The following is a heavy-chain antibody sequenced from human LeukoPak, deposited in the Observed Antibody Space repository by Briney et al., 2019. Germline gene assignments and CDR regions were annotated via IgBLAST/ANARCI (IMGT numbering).Heavy chain of an antibody. J-gene: IGHJ4*02. CDR3: AKDRLLAPKYYLDY. CDR2: ISSSSSNI. Sequence: PGGSLRLSCAASGFTFSNYAMSWVRQAPGKGLEWVSYISSSSSNIYYADSVKGRFTISRDNAKNSLYLQMNSLRAEDTAVYYCAKDRLLAPKYYLDYWGQGTLVTVSS. D-gene: IGHD5-12*01. V-gene: IGHV3-48*04. CDR1: GFTFSNYA.